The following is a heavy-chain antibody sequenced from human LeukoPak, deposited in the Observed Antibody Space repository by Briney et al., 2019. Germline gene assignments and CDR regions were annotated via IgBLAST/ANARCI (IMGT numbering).Heavy chain of an antibody. J-gene: IGHJ4*02. V-gene: IGHV3-7*01. Sequence: PGGSLRLSCVGSEFTFSSYWMSWVRQVPGKGLEWVANIKQDGSDKYYVDSAKGRFTMSRDSAKNSLYLQMNSLRAEDTAVYYCAKDQGLDYWGQGTLVTVSS. CDR3: AKDQGLDY. CDR2: IKQDGSDK. CDR1: EFTFSSYW.